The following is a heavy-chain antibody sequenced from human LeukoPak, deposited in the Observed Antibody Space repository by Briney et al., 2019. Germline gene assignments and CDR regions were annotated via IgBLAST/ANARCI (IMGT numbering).Heavy chain of an antibody. D-gene: IGHD5-24*01. J-gene: IGHJ4*02. V-gene: IGHV3-7*01. Sequence: QSGGSLRLSCAASGFTFSSYWMSWVRQAPGKGLEWVANIKQDGSEKYYVDSVKGRFTISRDNAKNSLYLQMNSLRAEDTAVYYCARDGQEMATMPFDYWGQGTLVTVSS. CDR1: GFTFSSYW. CDR2: IKQDGSEK. CDR3: ARDGQEMATMPFDY.